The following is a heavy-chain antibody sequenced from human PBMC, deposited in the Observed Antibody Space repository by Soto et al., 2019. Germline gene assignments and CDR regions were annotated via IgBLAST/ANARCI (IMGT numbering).Heavy chain of an antibody. Sequence: QVRLVQSGVEVKKPGASVKVSCKASGYTFISHGISWVRQAPGQGLEWMGWISGKNGNTKYAQEVQGRVTLTTDTSTSTAYMELRSLRSDDTAVYYCARVSSSIVVVPDYGMDVWGQGTTVTVSS. D-gene: IGHD2-15*01. CDR2: ISGKNGNT. CDR3: ARVSSSIVVVPDYGMDV. CDR1: GYTFISHG. V-gene: IGHV1-18*04. J-gene: IGHJ6*02.